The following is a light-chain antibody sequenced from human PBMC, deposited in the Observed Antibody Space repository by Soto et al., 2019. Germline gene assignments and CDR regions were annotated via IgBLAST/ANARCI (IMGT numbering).Light chain of an antibody. V-gene: IGKV4-1*01. Sequence: DIVMTQSPDSLAVSLGERATINCKSSQSVLYSSNNKNYLAWYQQKPGQPPKLLIYWASTRESGVPDRFSGSGSGTDFTLTISSLQAEDVAIYYCQQYYSNPPTFGQGTTVEIK. CDR1: QSVLYSSNNKNY. J-gene: IGKJ1*01. CDR2: WAS. CDR3: QQYYSNPPT.